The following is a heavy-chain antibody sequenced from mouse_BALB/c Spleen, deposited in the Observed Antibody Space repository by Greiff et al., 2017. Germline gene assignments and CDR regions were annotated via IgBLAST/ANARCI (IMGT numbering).Heavy chain of an antibody. CDR1: GFTFSNYW. Sequence: EVMLVESGGGLVQPGGSMKLSCVASGFTFSNYWMNWVRQSPEKGLEWVAEIRLKSNNYATHYAESVKGRFTISRDDSKSSVYLQMNNLRAEDTGIYYCTRQFPFAYWGQGTLVTVSA. CDR3: TRQFPFAY. CDR2: IRLKSNNYAT. V-gene: IGHV6-6*02. J-gene: IGHJ3*01. D-gene: IGHD3-2*01.